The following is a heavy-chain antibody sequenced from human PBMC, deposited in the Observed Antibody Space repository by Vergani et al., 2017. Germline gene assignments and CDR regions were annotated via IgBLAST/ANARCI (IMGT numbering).Heavy chain of an antibody. J-gene: IGHJ4*02. CDR2: ISSSGSTI. CDR1: GFTFSDYY. V-gene: IGHV3-11*04. CDR3: ARGLEIRIYCGGDCAPSPPRLNN. D-gene: IGHD2-21*02. Sequence: QVQLVESGGGMVKTAGSLRLTCAASGFTFSDYYMSWIRQAPGQGLEWVSYISSSGSTIYYADSVKGRFTNFRRNAKNSLCLPMNSLRAEDTAVYYCARGLEIRIYCGGDCAPSPPRLNNWGQGTLVTVSS.